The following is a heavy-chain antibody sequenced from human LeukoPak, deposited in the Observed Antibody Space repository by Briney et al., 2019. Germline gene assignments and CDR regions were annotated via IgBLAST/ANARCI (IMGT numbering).Heavy chain of an antibody. V-gene: IGHV3-9*01. J-gene: IGHJ4*02. CDR3: AKDISRDTAMVYDY. CDR1: GFTFDDYA. CDR2: ISWNSGSI. D-gene: IGHD5-18*01. Sequence: PGGSLRLSCAASGFTFDDYAMHWVRQAPGKGLEWVSGISWNSGSIGYADSVKGRLTISRDNAKNSLYLQMNSLRAEDTALYYCAKDISRDTAMVYDYWGQGTLVTVSS.